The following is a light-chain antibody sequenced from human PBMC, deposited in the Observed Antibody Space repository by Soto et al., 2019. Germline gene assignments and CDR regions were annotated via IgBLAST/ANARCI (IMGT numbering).Light chain of an antibody. CDR3: QQYSGYPRT. V-gene: IGKV3-20*01. CDR2: DAS. Sequence: EIVLTQSPGTLSLSPGEGATLSCRASQSVSSSYLAWYQQKPGQSPRLLIYDASTRATGIPDRFTGSGSGTDFTLTISRLEPEDFAVYYCQQYSGYPRTFGQGTKVEIK. J-gene: IGKJ1*01. CDR1: QSVSSSY.